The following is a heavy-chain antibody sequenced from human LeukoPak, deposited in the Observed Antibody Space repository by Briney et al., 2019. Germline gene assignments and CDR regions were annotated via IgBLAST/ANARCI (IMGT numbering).Heavy chain of an antibody. CDR2: ISTSNSDI. V-gene: IGHV3-21*01. J-gene: IGHJ4*02. CDR1: GFTFSTYN. D-gene: IGHD5-12*01. CDR3: ARDGAVGSGNEFDH. Sequence: PGGSLRLSCAASGFTFSTYNMNWVRQAPGKGLEWVSSISTSNSDIYYADSMKGRFTISRDNAKNSVYLQMSSLRAEDTAVYYCARDGAVGSGNEFDHWGQGTLVTVSS.